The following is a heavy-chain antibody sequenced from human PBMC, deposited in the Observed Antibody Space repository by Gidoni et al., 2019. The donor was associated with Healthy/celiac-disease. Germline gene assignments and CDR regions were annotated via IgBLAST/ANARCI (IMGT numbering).Heavy chain of an antibody. CDR1: GGSFSGSY. V-gene: IGHV4-34*01. CDR2: INHSGRT. CDR3: ARGPRDIVIVPAADPRGYGMDV. D-gene: IGHD2-2*01. J-gene: IGHJ6*02. Sequence: QVQLQQWGAGLVKPSETLSLTCAGYGGSFSGSYWSWIRQPPGKGLEWVGEINHSGRTNYNTSHKSRVTISVDTSKNKFSLKLSLVTDADTAVYSCARGPRDIVIVPAADPRGYGMDVWGQGTTVTVSS.